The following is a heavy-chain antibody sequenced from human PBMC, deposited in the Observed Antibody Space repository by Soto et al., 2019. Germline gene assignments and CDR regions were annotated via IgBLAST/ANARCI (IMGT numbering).Heavy chain of an antibody. V-gene: IGHV1-24*01. CDR2: FDPEDGET. CDR1: GYTLTELS. Sequence: QVQLVQSGAEVKKPGDSLNVSCKVSGYTLTELSMHWVRQAPGKGLEWMGGFDPEDGETIYAQKFQGRVTMTEDTSTDTAYMERSSLRSEDTAVYYCATPTLIAAAGIPYGMDVWGQGTTVTVSS. D-gene: IGHD6-13*01. CDR3: ATPTLIAAAGIPYGMDV. J-gene: IGHJ6*02.